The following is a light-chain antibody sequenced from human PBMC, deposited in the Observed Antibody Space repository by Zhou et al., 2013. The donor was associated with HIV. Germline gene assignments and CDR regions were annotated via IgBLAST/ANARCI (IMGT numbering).Light chain of an antibody. CDR3: QQYNNWPRT. CDR2: GAS. CDR1: QSVNSN. J-gene: IGKJ4*01. Sequence: EIVMTQSPATLSVSPGERATLSCRASQSVNSNLAWYQQKPGQAPRLLIYGASTRATDIPDRFSGSGSGTGFTLTISSLQSEDFAIYYCQQYNNWPRTFGGGTKVGDQT. V-gene: IGKV3-15*01.